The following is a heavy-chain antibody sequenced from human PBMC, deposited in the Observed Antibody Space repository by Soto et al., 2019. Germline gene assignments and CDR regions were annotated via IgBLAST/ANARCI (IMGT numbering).Heavy chain of an antibody. CDR1: GFTFSSYA. Sequence: PGGSLRLSCAASGFTFSSYAMSWARQAPGMGLEWVSAISGSGGSTYYADSVKGRFTISRDNSKNTLYLQMNSLRAEDTAVYYCASASDYFDYWGQGTLVTVSS. CDR2: ISGSGGST. J-gene: IGHJ4*02. CDR3: ASASDYFDY. V-gene: IGHV3-23*01.